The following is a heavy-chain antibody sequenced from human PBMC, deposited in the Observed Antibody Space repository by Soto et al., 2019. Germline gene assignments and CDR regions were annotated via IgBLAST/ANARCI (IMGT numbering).Heavy chain of an antibody. CDR3: ARVAYCGGDCYRGFDP. J-gene: IGHJ5*02. Sequence: QLQLQESGSGLVKPSQTLSLTCAVSGGSISSGGYSWSWIRQPPGKGLEWIGYIYHSGSTYYNPSLKSGVTISVDRSKNQFSLKLSSVTAADTAVYYCARVAYCGGDCYRGFDPWGQGTLVTVSS. CDR2: IYHSGST. CDR1: GGSISSGGYS. D-gene: IGHD2-21*02. V-gene: IGHV4-30-2*01.